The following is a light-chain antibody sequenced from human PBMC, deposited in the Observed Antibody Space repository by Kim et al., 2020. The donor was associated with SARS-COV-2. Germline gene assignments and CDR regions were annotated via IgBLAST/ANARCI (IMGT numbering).Light chain of an antibody. J-gene: IGLJ3*02. CDR3: MVWHSNAWV. V-gene: IGLV5-45*03. Sequence: QPVLTQPSSLSASPGASASLTCTLRSGINVATYSIYWYQQKPGSPPQFLLRYKSDSHKQLGSGVPSRFSGSKDASANTGILLISGLQSEDEADYYCMVWHSNAWVFGGGTQLTVL. CDR2: YKSDSHK. CDR1: SGINVATYS.